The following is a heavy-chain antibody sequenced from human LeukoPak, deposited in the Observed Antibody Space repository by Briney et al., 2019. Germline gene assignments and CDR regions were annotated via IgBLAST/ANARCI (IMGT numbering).Heavy chain of an antibody. CDR2: IKKEGSEK. V-gene: IGHV3-7*03. CDR1: GFTFSGYW. J-gene: IGHJ4*02. CDR3: ATDYYDSSGYYTGTY. Sequence: GGSLRLSCAASGFTFSGYWMNWVRQTPGKGLEWVANIKKEGSEKYYVDSVKGRFTISRDNAKNSLYLQMNSLRADDTAVYYCATDYYDSSGYYTGTYWGQGTLVTVSS. D-gene: IGHD3-22*01.